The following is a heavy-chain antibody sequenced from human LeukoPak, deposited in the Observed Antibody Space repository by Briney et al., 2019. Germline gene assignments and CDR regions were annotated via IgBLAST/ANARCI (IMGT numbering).Heavy chain of an antibody. CDR2: VYHSGST. CDR1: GYSISSGYY. CDR3: ARDPSGGSYPQCPKY. D-gene: IGHD1-26*01. J-gene: IGHJ4*02. Sequence: SETLSLTCTVSGYSISSGYYWGWIRQPPGKGLEWIGSVYHSGSTYYNPSLKSRVTISVDTSKNQFSLKLNSVTAADTAVYYCARDPSGGSYPQCPKYWGQGTLVTVSS. V-gene: IGHV4-38-2*02.